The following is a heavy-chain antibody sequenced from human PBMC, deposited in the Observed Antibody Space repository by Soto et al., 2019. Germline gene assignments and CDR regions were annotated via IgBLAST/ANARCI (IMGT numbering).Heavy chain of an antibody. CDR3: ARGGSRDWHSTYFDP. CDR1: GFVFTSYA. V-gene: IGHV3-30-3*01. CDR2: ISYNGINK. J-gene: IGHJ5*02. D-gene: IGHD6-19*01. Sequence: QVQLVESGGGVVQPGKSLRLSCAASGFVFTSYAIHWVRQAPGKGLEWVALISYNGINKYYADSVKGRFTISRDNSNNTLYLQMTSLRGEDTTMYSCARGGSRDWHSTYFDPCGQGTLVTVSS.